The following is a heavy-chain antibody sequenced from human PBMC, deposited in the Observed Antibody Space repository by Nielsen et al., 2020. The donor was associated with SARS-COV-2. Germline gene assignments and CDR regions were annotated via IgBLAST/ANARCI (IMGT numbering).Heavy chain of an antibody. D-gene: IGHD3-22*01. CDR3: AKLLPTETSTMIVVVTHDAFDI. J-gene: IGHJ3*02. CDR2: ISYDGSNK. Sequence: GESLKISCAASGFTFSSYGMHWVRQAPGKGLEWVAVISYDGSNKYYADSVKGRFTISRDNSKNTLYLQMNSLRAEDTAVYYCAKLLPTETSTMIVVVTHDAFDIWGQGTMVTVSS. V-gene: IGHV3-30*18. CDR1: GFTFSSYG.